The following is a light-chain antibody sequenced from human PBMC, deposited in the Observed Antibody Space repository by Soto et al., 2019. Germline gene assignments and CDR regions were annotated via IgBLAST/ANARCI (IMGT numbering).Light chain of an antibody. V-gene: IGKV3-15*01. CDR1: QSVSSN. J-gene: IGKJ1*01. CDR2: GAS. CDR3: QQYNNWPPS. Sequence: EIVMTQSPATLSVSPGERSTLSSVASQSVSSNLAWYQQKPGQAPRLLIYGASTRATGIPARFSGSGSGTEFTLTISSLQSEDFAVYYCQQYNNWPPSFGQGAKVDIK.